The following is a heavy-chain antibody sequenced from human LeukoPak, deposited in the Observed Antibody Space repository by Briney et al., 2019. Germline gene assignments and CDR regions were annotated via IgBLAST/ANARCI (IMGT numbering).Heavy chain of an antibody. CDR2: FFYRGST. CDR1: GGSISSSSYY. J-gene: IGHJ4*02. D-gene: IGHD5-18*01. V-gene: IGHV4-39*07. Sequence: SETLSLTCTVSGGSISSSSYYWGWIRQPPGKGLEWIGSFFYRGSTYYNPSLKSRVTISVDTSKNQFSLKLTSVTAADTAVYYCAKDPYSYGNYFDYWGQGTLVTVSS. CDR3: AKDPYSYGNYFDY.